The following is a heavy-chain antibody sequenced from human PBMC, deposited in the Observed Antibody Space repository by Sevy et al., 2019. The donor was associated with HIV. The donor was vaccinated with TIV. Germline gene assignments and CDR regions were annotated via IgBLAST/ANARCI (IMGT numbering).Heavy chain of an antibody. CDR3: TTDPITMVRGTDY. D-gene: IGHD3-10*01. V-gene: IGHV3-15*01. CDR2: IKSKTDGGTT. J-gene: IGHJ4*02. CDR1: GFTFSNAW. Sequence: GGSLRLSCAASGFTFSNAWMSWVRQAPGKGLEWVGRIKSKTDGGTTDYAAPGKGRFTISRDDSKNTLYLQMNSLKTEDTAVYYCTTDPITMVRGTDYWGQGTLVTVSS.